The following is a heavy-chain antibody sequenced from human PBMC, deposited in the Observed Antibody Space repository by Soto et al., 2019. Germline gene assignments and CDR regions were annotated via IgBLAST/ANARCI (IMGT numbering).Heavy chain of an antibody. D-gene: IGHD6-19*01. CDR2: IYWDDDK. Sequence: QITLNESGPTLVKPTQTLTLTCSFSGFSLSTSGVGVGWIRQPPGKALEWLALIYWDDDKRYSPSLKSRLTIHRDNSKNHVVLTMTNMDPVDTATYYCARRIKVAGQWPIDYCGQGTLVTVAS. V-gene: IGHV2-5*02. CDR1: GFSLSTSGVG. CDR3: ARRIKVAGQWPIDY. J-gene: IGHJ4*02.